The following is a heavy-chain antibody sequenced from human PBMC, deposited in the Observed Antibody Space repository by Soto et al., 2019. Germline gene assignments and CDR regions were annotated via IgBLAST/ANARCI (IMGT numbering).Heavy chain of an antibody. CDR3: ARVGFLEWLLSPQYYYYMDV. CDR2: IYYSGST. CDR1: GGSISSYY. J-gene: IGHJ6*03. Sequence: SETLSLTCTVSGGSISSYYWSWIRQPPGKGLEWIGYIYYSGSTNYNPSLKSRVTISVDTSKNQFSLKLSSVTAADTAVYYCARVGFLEWLLSPQYYYYMDVWGKGTTVTVSS. D-gene: IGHD3-3*01. V-gene: IGHV4-59*01.